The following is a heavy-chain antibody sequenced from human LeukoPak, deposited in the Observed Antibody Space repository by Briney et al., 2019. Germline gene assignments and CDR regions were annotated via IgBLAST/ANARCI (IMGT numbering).Heavy chain of an antibody. CDR2: ISSSSSTI. D-gene: IGHD1-26*01. V-gene: IGHV3-48*01. CDR1: GFTFSSYS. Sequence: PGGSLRLSCAASGFTFSSYSMNWVRQAPGKGLEWVSYISSSSSTIYYADSVKGRFTISRDNAKNSLYLQMNSLRAEDTAVYYCARDGGATRRSAFDIWGQGTMVTVSS. J-gene: IGHJ3*02. CDR3: ARDGGATRRSAFDI.